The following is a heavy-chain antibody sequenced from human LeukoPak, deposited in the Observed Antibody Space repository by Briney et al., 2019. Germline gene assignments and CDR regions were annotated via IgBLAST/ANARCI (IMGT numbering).Heavy chain of an antibody. D-gene: IGHD3-22*01. CDR2: ISGSGGST. Sequence: GGSLRVSCAASGFTFSSYAMSWVRQAPGKGLEWVSAISGSGGSTYYADSVKGRFTISRDNSKNTLYLQMNSLRAEDTAVYYCAKGYYDSSGYWPVAFDIWGQGTMVTVSS. J-gene: IGHJ3*02. CDR3: AKGYYDSSGYWPVAFDI. V-gene: IGHV3-23*01. CDR1: GFTFSSYA.